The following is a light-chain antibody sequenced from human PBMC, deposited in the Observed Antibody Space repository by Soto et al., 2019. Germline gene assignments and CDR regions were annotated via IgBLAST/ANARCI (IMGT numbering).Light chain of an antibody. CDR3: QQFRNWPWT. CDR2: GAS. CDR1: QSISSSS. V-gene: IGKV3-20*01. J-gene: IGKJ1*01. Sequence: NVLTQSTGTLSLSPGERATLSCRASQSISSSSLAWYQQEPGRAPRLLIHGASTRTTGVPARISGSGSGTEFTLTISSLQSEDFAVYYCQQFRNWPWTFGQGTKVDIK.